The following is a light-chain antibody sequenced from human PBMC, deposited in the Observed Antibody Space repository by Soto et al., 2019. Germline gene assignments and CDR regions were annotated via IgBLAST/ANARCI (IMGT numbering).Light chain of an antibody. CDR3: CSYAGSLVV. CDR2: EGS. Sequence: QSALTQPASVSGSPGQSITISCTGTSSDVGSYNLVSWYQQHPGKAPKLMIYEGSKRPSGVSNRFSGSKSGNTASLTISGHQAEDEADYYCCSYAGSLVVFGGGTKLTVL. CDR1: SSDVGSYNL. J-gene: IGLJ2*01. V-gene: IGLV2-23*01.